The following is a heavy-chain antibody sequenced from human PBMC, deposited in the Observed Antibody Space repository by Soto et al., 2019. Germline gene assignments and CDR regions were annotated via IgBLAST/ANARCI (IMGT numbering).Heavy chain of an antibody. J-gene: IGHJ6*02. CDR3: ARLAMATRRGYYGMDV. Sequence: GESLKISCKGSGYSFTSYWISWVRQMPGKGLEWMGRIDPSDSYTNYSPSFQGHVTISADKSISTAYLQWSSLKASDTAMYYCARLAMATRRGYYGMDVWGQGTTVTVS. V-gene: IGHV5-10-1*01. CDR2: IDPSDSYT. D-gene: IGHD5-12*01. CDR1: GYSFTSYW.